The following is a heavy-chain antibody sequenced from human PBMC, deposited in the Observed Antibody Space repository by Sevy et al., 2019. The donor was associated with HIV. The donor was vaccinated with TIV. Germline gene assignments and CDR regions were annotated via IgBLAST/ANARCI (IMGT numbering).Heavy chain of an antibody. J-gene: IGHJ5*02. V-gene: IGHV1-2*02. Sequence: ASVKVSCETSGYTFTYYCIHWVRQAPGQGLEWMGWINPSSGGTQYAQKFQGRVSVTSDTSRRTSYMELRRLRSDGTAPYFLAGEVGHWVGPWGQGNPVNVSS. CDR3: AGEVGHWVGP. CDR2: INPSSGGT. CDR1: GYTFTYYC.